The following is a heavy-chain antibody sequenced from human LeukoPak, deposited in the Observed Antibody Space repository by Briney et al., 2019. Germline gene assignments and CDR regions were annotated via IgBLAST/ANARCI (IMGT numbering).Heavy chain of an antibody. CDR1: GFTFSSYS. CDR2: ISSSSSYI. CDR3: ARVNCSSTSCSSRGYNWFDP. Sequence: PGGSLRLSCAASGFTFSSYSMNWVRQAPGKGLEWVSSISSSSSYIYYADSVKGRFTISRDNAKNSLYLQMNSLRAEDTAVYYCARVNCSSTSCSSRGYNWFDPWGQGTLVTVSS. V-gene: IGHV3-21*01. J-gene: IGHJ5*02. D-gene: IGHD2-2*01.